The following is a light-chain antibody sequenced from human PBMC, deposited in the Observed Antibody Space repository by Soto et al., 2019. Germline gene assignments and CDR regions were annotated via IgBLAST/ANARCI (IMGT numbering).Light chain of an antibody. V-gene: IGKV1-8*01. J-gene: IGKJ1*01. CDR1: QGISSY. CDR2: AAS. CDR3: QHYGGMWA. Sequence: AIRMTQSPSSLSASTGDRVTITFRASQGISSYLAWYHQKPGKAPKLLIYAASTLQSGVPSRFSGSGSGTDFTLTISCLQPDDFATYCCQHYGGMWAFGQGTKVHIK.